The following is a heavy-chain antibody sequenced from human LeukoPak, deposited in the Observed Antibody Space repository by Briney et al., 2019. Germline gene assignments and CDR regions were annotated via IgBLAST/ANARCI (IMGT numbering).Heavy chain of an antibody. V-gene: IGHV3-7*01. Sequence: GGSLRLSCAASGFTFSSYEMNWVRQAPGKGLEWVANIKQDGSEKYYVDSVKGRFTISRDNAKNSLYLQMNSLRAEDTAVYYCARVTIAVAGTDYWGQGTLVTVSS. CDR2: IKQDGSEK. CDR3: ARVTIAVAGTDY. J-gene: IGHJ4*02. CDR1: GFTFSSYE. D-gene: IGHD6-19*01.